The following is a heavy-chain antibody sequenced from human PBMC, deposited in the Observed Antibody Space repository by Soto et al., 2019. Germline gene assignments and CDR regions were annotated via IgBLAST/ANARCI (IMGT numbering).Heavy chain of an antibody. J-gene: IGHJ3*02. CDR3: AKDRYYYGSGSLTRGTYDAFDI. D-gene: IGHD3-10*01. V-gene: IGHV3-30*18. CDR1: GFTFSSYG. CDR2: ISYDGSNK. Sequence: GGSLRLSCAASGFTFSSYGMHWVRQAPGKGLEWVAVISYDGSNKYYADSVKGRFTISRDNSKNTLYLQMNSLRAEDTAVYYCAKDRYYYGSGSLTRGTYDAFDIWGQGTMVTVSS.